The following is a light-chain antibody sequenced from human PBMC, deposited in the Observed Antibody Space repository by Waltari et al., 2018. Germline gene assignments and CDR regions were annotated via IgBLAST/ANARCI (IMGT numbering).Light chain of an antibody. V-gene: IGLV2-8*01. CDR3: SSYAGSNSFDVV. J-gene: IGLJ2*01. CDR1: SSDVGGYNY. CDR2: EVS. Sequence: QSALTQPPSASGSPGQSVTISCTGTSSDVGGYNYVSWYRQHPGKAPELMIVEVSKRPSGVPDRFSGSKSGNTASLTVSGLQAEDEADYYCSSYAGSNSFDVVFGGGTKLTVL.